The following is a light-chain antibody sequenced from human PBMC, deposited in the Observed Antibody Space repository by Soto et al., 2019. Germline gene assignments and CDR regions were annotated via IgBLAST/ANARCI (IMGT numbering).Light chain of an antibody. CDR1: SSDVGGYNF. CDR3: SSYTSSSTVV. Sequence: QSALTQPASVSGSPGQSITIPYTGTSSDVGGYNFVSWYEHQPGKAPKLMIYEVSNRPSGVSNRFSGSKSGNTASLTISGLQAEDEADYYCSSYTSSSTVVFGGGTKVTVL. V-gene: IGLV2-14*01. CDR2: EVS. J-gene: IGLJ2*01.